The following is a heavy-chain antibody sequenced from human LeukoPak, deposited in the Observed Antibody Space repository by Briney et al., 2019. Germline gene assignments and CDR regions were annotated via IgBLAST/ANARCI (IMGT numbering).Heavy chain of an antibody. D-gene: IGHD4-17*01. J-gene: IGHJ2*01. Sequence: GGSLRLSCAASGFTFSSYAMSWVRQAPGKGLEWVSAISGSGGSTYYADSVKGRFTISRDNSKNTLYLQMNSLRAEDTAVYYCAKGRGKSYGAGWYFDLWGRGTLVTVSS. V-gene: IGHV3-23*01. CDR1: GFTFSSYA. CDR2: ISGSGGST. CDR3: AKGRGKSYGAGWYFDL.